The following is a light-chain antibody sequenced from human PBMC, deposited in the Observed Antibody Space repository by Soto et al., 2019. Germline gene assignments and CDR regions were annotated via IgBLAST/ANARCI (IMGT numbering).Light chain of an antibody. CDR3: QQSYIIPWT. CDR1: QSVYIY. Sequence: DIQMTQSPSSLSASVGDRVTITCRASQSVYIYLNWYQQKPGKAPKVLIYGASSLQSVVPARFRGSGSGTDCTLTLSSLQPEDCANYYCQQSYIIPWTFGQGTKVDIK. V-gene: IGKV1-39*01. CDR2: GAS. J-gene: IGKJ1*01.